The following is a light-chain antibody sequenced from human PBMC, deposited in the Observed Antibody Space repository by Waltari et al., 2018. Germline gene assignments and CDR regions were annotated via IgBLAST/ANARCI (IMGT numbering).Light chain of an antibody. CDR3: HQHDTSPCT. V-gene: IGKV3-20*01. J-gene: IGKJ1*01. Sequence: EIVLTQSPGTLSLSPGERATLSCRASQSISSSFLAWYQVKPGTAPRLLIFAAATTAADIPDRISGSGSGAYFTLTFSRLEPEDFAVYVCHQHDTSPCTFGQVTRVELK. CDR1: QSISSSF. CDR2: AAA.